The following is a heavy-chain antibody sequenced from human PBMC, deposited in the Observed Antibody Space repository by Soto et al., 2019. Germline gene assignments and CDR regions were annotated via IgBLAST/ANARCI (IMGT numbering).Heavy chain of an antibody. V-gene: IGHV3-11*06. CDR3: VRDSARIVVVPRVDGDNWLDP. D-gene: IGHD2-2*01. CDR1: GFTFSSYF. J-gene: IGHJ5*02. CDR2: ISGSRDNI. Sequence: GGSLRLSCAASGFTFSSYFMSWIRQAPGKGLEWVSFISGSRDNIKYADSVKGRFTISRDNAKNSLYLQMNSLRAEDTAVYYCVRDSARIVVVPRVDGDNWLDPWGQGTLVTVSS.